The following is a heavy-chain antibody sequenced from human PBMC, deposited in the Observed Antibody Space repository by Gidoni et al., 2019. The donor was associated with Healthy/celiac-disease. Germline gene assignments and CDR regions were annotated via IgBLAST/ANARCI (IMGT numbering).Heavy chain of an antibody. Sequence: QVQLQQWGAGLLKPSETLSLTCAVYGGSFSGYYWSWIRQPPGKGLEWIWEINHSGSTNYNPSLKSRVTIAVDTSKNQFSLKLSSVNAADTAVYYCASIVANYYGSGSYYNYYFDYWGQGTLVTVSS. CDR1: GGSFSGYY. D-gene: IGHD3-10*01. V-gene: IGHV4-34*01. J-gene: IGHJ4*02. CDR2: INHSGST. CDR3: ASIVANYYGSGSYYNYYFDY.